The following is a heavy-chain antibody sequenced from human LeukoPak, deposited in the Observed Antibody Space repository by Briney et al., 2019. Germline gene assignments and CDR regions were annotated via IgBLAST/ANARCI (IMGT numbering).Heavy chain of an antibody. J-gene: IGHJ6*03. CDR1: GGSISSYY. Sequence: KSSETLSLTCTVSGGSISSYYWSWIRQPPGKGLEWVGYIYYSGSTNYNPSLKSRVTISVDTSKNQFSLKLSSVTAADTAVYYCARGIGNYDILTSYYYYMDVWGKGTTVTVSS. V-gene: IGHV4-59*01. D-gene: IGHD3-9*01. CDR2: IYYSGST. CDR3: ARGIGNYDILTSYYYYMDV.